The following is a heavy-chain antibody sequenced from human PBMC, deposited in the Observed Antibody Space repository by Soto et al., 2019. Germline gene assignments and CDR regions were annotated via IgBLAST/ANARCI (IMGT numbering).Heavy chain of an antibody. J-gene: IGHJ5*02. V-gene: IGHV3-23*01. CDR3: AKDRVPAARLCWFDP. Sequence: GGSLRLSCAASGFTFSSYAMSWVRQAPGKGLEWVPAISGSGGSTYYADSVKGRFTISRDNSKNTLYLQMNSLRAEDTAVYYCAKDRVPAARLCWFDPWGQGTLVTVSS. CDR1: GFTFSSYA. D-gene: IGHD2-2*01. CDR2: ISGSGGST.